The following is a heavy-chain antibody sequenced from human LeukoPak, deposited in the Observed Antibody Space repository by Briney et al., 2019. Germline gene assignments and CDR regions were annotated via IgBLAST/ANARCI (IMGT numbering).Heavy chain of an antibody. CDR3: ARDRLGPMEYYYYGMDV. CDR2: ISSSSSYI. J-gene: IGHJ6*02. V-gene: IGHV3-21*01. CDR1: GFTFSSYS. Sequence: GGSLRLSCAASGFTFSSYSMNWVRQAPGKGLEWVSSISSSSSYIYYADSVKGRFTISSDNAKNSLYLQMNSLRAEDTAVYYCARDRLGPMEYYYYGMDVWGQGTTVTVSS. D-gene: IGHD3-10*01.